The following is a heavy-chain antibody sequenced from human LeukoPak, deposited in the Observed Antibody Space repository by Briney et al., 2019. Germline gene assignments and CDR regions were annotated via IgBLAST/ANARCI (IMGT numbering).Heavy chain of an antibody. J-gene: IGHJ4*02. D-gene: IGHD3-22*01. V-gene: IGHV4-39*01. Sequence: KTSETLSLTCTVSGGSISSTNYWDWIRQPPGKGLEWIGTIYYSGSTYYNPSLKSRVTISIDTSNNQFYLKLSSLTAADTAVYYCARRDDSSGYHKIFDYWGQGTLVTVSS. CDR2: IYYSGST. CDR1: GGSISSTNY. CDR3: ARRDDSSGYHKIFDY.